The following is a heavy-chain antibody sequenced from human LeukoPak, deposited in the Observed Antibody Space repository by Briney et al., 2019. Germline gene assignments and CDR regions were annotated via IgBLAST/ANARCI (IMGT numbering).Heavy chain of an antibody. CDR2: IYYSGST. J-gene: IGHJ3*02. Sequence: ASETLSPTCTVSGGSISSYYWSWIRQPPGKGLEWIGYIYYSGSTNYNPSLKSRVTISIDTSKNQFSLKLSSVTAADTAVYYCARQLEGLGFGSIWGQGTMVTVSS. V-gene: IGHV4-59*08. D-gene: IGHD3-3*01. CDR3: ARQLEGLGFGSI. CDR1: GGSISSYY.